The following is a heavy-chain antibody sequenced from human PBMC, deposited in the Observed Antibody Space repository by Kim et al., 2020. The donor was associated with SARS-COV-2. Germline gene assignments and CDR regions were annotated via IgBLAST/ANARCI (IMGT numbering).Heavy chain of an antibody. V-gene: IGHV4-31*03. D-gene: IGHD3-10*01. Sequence: SETLFLTCTVSGASISRPGYYWTWIRQHPGKGLEWIGYIDSSGMTNYNPSLKSRLAFSRDTSKNQFSLNVSSVTAADTAVYYCARETFYSGSEYLGQGTLVTVSS. CDR1: GASISRPGYY. CDR3: ARETFYSGSEY. J-gene: IGHJ4*02. CDR2: IDSSGMT.